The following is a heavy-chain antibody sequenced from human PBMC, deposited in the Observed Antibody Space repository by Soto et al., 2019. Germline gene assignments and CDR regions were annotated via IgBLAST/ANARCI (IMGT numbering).Heavy chain of an antibody. J-gene: IGHJ4*02. V-gene: IGHV1-24*01. CDR3: ATTRLWAYYFDY. CDR2: FDPEDGET. D-gene: IGHD1-26*01. Sequence: ASVKVSCKVSGYTLTGLSMHWVRQAPGKGLEWMGGFDPEDGETIYAQKFQGRVTMTEDTSTDTAYMELSSLRSEDTAVYYCATTRLWAYYFDYWAREPWSPSPQ. CDR1: GYTLTGLS.